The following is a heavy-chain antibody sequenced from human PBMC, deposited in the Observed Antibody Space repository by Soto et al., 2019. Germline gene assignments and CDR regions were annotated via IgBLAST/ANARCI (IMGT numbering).Heavy chain of an antibody. V-gene: IGHV3-21*04. D-gene: IGHD6-13*01. J-gene: IGHJ6*02. CDR3: ARSYSSSRHYGMDV. CDR1: GFTFSSYS. CDR2: ISSSSSYI. Sequence: PGGSLRLSCAASGFTFSSYSMNWVRQAPGKGLEWVSSISSSSSYIYYADSVKGRFTISRDNAKNSLYLQMNSLRSEYTAVYYCARSYSSSRHYGMDVWGQGTTVTVSS.